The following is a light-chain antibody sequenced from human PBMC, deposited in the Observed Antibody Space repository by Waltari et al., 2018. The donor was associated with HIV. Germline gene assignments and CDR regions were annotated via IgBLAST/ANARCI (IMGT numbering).Light chain of an antibody. CDR3: GTWDTSLSAVV. CDR1: SSNIGKNY. V-gene: IGLV1-51*02. Sequence: QSVLTQPPSVSATPRQKVTISCSGTSSNIGKNYVSWFQQLPGTAPKLLIYENNKRPSGIPDRFSVSKSGTSATLGITGLQTGDEADYYCGTWDTSLSAVVFGGGTKLAVL. J-gene: IGLJ2*01. CDR2: ENN.